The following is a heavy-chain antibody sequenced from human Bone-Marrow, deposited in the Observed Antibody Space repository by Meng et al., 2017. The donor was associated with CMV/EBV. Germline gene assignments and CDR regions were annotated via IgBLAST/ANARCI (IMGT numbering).Heavy chain of an antibody. D-gene: IGHD6-19*01. J-gene: IGHJ4*02. CDR2: ISAYNGNT. CDR1: GGTFNNYA. V-gene: IGHV1-18*01. Sequence: ASVKVSCKASGGTFNNYAVSWVRQAPGQGLEWMGWISAYNGNTNYAQKLQGRVTMTTDTSTSTAYMELRSLRSDDTAVYYCAREPSGIAVAGPDYWGQGTLVTVSS. CDR3: AREPSGIAVAGPDY.